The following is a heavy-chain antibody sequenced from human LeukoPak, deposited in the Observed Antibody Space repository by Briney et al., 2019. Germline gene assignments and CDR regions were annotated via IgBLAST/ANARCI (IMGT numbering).Heavy chain of an antibody. CDR1: GGSISSGGYY. J-gene: IGHJ6*02. Sequence: PSETLSLTCTVSGGSISSGGYYWRWIRQHPGKGLEWIGYIYYSGSTYYNPSLKSRVTISVDTSKNQFSLKLSSVTAADTAVYYCARDLLGYSYGYYYYYGMDVWGQGTTVTVSS. V-gene: IGHV4-31*03. D-gene: IGHD5-18*01. CDR2: IYYSGST. CDR3: ARDLLGYSYGYYYYYGMDV.